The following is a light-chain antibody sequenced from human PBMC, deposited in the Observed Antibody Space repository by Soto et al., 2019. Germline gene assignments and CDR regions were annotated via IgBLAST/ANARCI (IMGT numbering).Light chain of an antibody. CDR3: QSYDSSLSGWV. V-gene: IGLV1-40*01. Sequence: QSVLTQPPSVSGAPGQRVTISCTGSSSNIGAGYDVHWYQQLPGTAPKLLIYGNSNRPSGVPDRFSGSKSGTSAYLAITGLQAEDEADYYCQSYDSSLSGWVFGGETKLTVL. CDR1: SSNIGAGYD. J-gene: IGLJ3*02. CDR2: GNS.